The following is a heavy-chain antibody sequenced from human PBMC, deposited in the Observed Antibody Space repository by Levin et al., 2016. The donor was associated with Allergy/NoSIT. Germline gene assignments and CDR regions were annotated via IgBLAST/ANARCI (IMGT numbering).Heavy chain of an antibody. J-gene: IGHJ4*02. Sequence: WIRQPPGKGLEWIGSIYYSGSTYYNPSLKSRVTISVDTSKNQFSLKLSSVTAADTAVYYCASTTAMVRLIDYWGQGTLVTVSS. CDR2: IYYSGST. V-gene: IGHV4-39*01. D-gene: IGHD5-18*01. CDR3: ASTTAMVRLIDY.